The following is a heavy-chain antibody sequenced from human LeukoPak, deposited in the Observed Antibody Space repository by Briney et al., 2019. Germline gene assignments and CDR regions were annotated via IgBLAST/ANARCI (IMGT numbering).Heavy chain of an antibody. D-gene: IGHD6-6*01. Sequence: GGSLRLSCAASGFTFTSCAMSWVRQAPGKGLEWVSAISAGSDVIYYADSVKGRFAISRDNSKNTLYLQMNSLRAEDTAVYYCAKLYSSSSIIWGQGTMVTVSS. CDR3: AKLYSSSSII. CDR1: GFTFTSCA. CDR2: ISAGSDVI. J-gene: IGHJ3*02. V-gene: IGHV3-23*01.